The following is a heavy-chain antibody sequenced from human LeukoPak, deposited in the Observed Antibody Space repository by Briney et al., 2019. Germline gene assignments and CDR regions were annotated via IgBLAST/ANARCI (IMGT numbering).Heavy chain of an antibody. D-gene: IGHD1-1*01. Sequence: SETLSLTCTTSGASISRLYWSWVRQPPGKGLEWIGNIYSGVPTYFNPSLKSRVIISVDTSKNQFSLNLTSVTAADTAMYYCVQTTGWPGFDYWGQGILVTVSS. CDR3: VQTTGWPGFDY. CDR1: GASISRLY. CDR2: IYSGVPT. J-gene: IGHJ4*02. V-gene: IGHV4-4*09.